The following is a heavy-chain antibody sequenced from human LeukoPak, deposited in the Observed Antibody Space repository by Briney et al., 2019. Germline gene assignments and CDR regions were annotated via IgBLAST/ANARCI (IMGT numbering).Heavy chain of an antibody. CDR3: ATDRGWRTSGYYLYYFEY. J-gene: IGHJ4*02. Sequence: GGSLRLSCAASGFIFTNYFMSWVRQAPGKGLEWVASIKHDGSEKHYVDSVRGRFTISRDNTMNSLYLQMSSLRAEDTAVYYCATDRGWRTSGYYLYYFEYWGQGTLVTYSS. CDR1: GFIFTNYF. V-gene: IGHV3-7*01. CDR2: IKHDGSEK. D-gene: IGHD3-3*01.